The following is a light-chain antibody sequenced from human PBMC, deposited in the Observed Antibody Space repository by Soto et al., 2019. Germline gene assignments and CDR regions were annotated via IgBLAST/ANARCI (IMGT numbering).Light chain of an antibody. CDR3: SSYTTSSTVV. CDR2: DVS. Sequence: QSALTQPASVSGSPAQSMTIPCTGTSSDVGGYNYVSWYQQHPGKAPKLMIYDVSDRPSGVSNRFSGSKSGNTASLTISGLQAEDEADYYCSSYTTSSTVVFGGGTKVTVL. V-gene: IGLV2-14*03. CDR1: SSDVGGYNY. J-gene: IGLJ2*01.